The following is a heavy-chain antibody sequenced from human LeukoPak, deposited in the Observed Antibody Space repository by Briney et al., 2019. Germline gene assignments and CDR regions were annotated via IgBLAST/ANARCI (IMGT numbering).Heavy chain of an antibody. CDR3: TRRSTMVRGVIIADFDY. J-gene: IGHJ4*02. V-gene: IGHV3-73*01. CDR1: GFTFSGSA. CDR2: IRSKANSYAT. D-gene: IGHD3-10*01. Sequence: PGGSLRLSCAASGFTFSGSAMHWVRQASGKGLEWVGRIRSKANSYATAYAASVKGRFTISRDDSKNTAYLQMNSLKTEDTAVYYCTRRSTMVRGVIIADFDYWGQGTLVTVSS.